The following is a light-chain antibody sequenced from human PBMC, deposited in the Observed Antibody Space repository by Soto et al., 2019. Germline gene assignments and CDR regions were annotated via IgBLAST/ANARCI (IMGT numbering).Light chain of an antibody. CDR3: QQYNKRPLT. CDR1: QSVSSN. J-gene: IGKJ4*01. CDR2: GAS. V-gene: IGKV3-15*01. Sequence: EIVMTQSPATLSVSPGEGATLSCRASQSVSSNLAWYQQKPGQAPRPLIYGASTRATGIPVRFSGSASGTEFTLTISSLQSEDFAVYYCQQYNKRPLTFGGGTKVEIK.